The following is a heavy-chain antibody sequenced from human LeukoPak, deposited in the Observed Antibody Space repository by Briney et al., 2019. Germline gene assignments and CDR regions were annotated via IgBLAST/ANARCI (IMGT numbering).Heavy chain of an antibody. CDR3: AKSFVAYSSGWYYFDY. Sequence: GGSLRLSCAASGFTFSSYAMSWVRQAPGKGLEWVSAISGSGGSTYYADSVKGRFTISRDNSKNTLCLQMNSLRAEDTAVYYCAKSFVAYSSGWYYFDYWGQGTLVTVSS. D-gene: IGHD6-19*01. CDR2: ISGSGGST. J-gene: IGHJ4*02. CDR1: GFTFSSYA. V-gene: IGHV3-23*01.